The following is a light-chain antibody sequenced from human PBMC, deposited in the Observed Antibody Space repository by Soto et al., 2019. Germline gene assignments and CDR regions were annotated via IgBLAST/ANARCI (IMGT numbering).Light chain of an antibody. V-gene: IGKV1-5*03. CDR1: QSLNNW. CDR2: KAS. Sequence: DIQMTQSPSTLSASVGDRVTITCRASQSLNNWLAWFQQRPGKAPTLLIYKASGLESGVPSRFSGSGSGTEFTLTISSLQPDDFSTYYCQPYNNYPWTFGQGTKVEIK. J-gene: IGKJ1*01. CDR3: QPYNNYPWT.